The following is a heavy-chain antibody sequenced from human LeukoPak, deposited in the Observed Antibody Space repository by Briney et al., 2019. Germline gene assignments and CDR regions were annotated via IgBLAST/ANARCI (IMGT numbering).Heavy chain of an antibody. Sequence: SETLSLTCAVYGGSFSGYYWSWIRQPPGKGLEWIGEINHSGSTNYNPSLKSRVTISVDTSKNQFSLKLSAVTAADTAVHYCATAPRIAVAGTFDYWGQGTLVTVSS. CDR2: INHSGST. J-gene: IGHJ4*02. CDR3: ATAPRIAVAGTFDY. D-gene: IGHD6-19*01. V-gene: IGHV4-34*01. CDR1: GGSFSGYY.